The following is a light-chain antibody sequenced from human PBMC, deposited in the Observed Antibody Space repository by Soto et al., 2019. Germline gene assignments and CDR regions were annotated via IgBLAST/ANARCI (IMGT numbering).Light chain of an antibody. Sequence: DIQMTQSPSSLSASVGNRVTITCRASQSISTYLNWYQKKPGKAPNLLIYDASSLQSGVPSRFSGSGSGTDFTLTISSLQPEDFATYYCQQSYSTPRTFGQGTKVDIK. CDR3: QQSYSTPRT. J-gene: IGKJ1*01. CDR2: DAS. CDR1: QSISTY. V-gene: IGKV1-39*01.